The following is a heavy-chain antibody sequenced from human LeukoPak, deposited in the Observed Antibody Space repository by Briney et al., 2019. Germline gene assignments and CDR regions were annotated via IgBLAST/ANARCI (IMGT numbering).Heavy chain of an antibody. D-gene: IGHD5-18*01. J-gene: IGHJ3*01. CDR2: ITANGGNT. CDR1: GFTFGIYA. V-gene: IGHV3-64*02. CDR3: SKPLTSYSSGFSDVFDV. Sequence: GGSLRLSCAASGFTFGIYAMHWVRQAPGKGLEHVSTITANGGNTYYADSVKGRFTISRDNSKDTLFLQMGSLRAEDMAVYYCSKPLTSYSSGFSDVFDVWGHGSMVTVSS.